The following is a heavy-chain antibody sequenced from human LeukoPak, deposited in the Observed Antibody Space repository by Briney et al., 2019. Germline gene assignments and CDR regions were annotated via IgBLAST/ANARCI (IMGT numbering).Heavy chain of an antibody. D-gene: IGHD3-22*01. J-gene: IGHJ4*02. CDR3: ARVQYYDSSGYYYFDY. V-gene: IGHV4-4*07. Sequence: SETLSLTCTVSGGSISSYYWGWIRQPAGKGLEWIGRIYTSGSTNYNPSLKSRVTMSVDTSKNQFSLKLSSVTAADTAVYYCARVQYYDSSGYYYFDYWGQGTLVTVSS. CDR1: GGSISSYY. CDR2: IYTSGST.